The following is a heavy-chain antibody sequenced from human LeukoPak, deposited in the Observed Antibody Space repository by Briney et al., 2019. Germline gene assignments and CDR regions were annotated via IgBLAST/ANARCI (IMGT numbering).Heavy chain of an antibody. CDR1: GFTFSTYS. V-gene: IGHV3-48*02. CDR3: ARDYLWGMDV. J-gene: IGHJ6*02. D-gene: IGHD2-21*01. Sequence: PGGSLRLSCAASGFTFSTYSLNWVRQAPGKGLEWVSYIRDSSSIYYADSVKGRFTISRDNAKNSLYLQMNSLRDEDTAVYYCARDYLWGMDVWGQGSTVTVSS. CDR2: IRDSSSI.